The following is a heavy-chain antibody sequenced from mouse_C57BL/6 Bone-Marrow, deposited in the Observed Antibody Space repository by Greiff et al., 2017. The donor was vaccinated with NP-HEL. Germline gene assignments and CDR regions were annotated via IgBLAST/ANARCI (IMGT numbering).Heavy chain of an antibody. J-gene: IGHJ3*01. CDR2: IYPRSGNT. CDR1: GYTFTSYG. Sequence: VKLQESGAELARPGASVKLSCKASGYTFTSYGISWVKQRTGQGLEWIGEIYPRSGNTYYNEKFKGKATLTADKSSSTAYMELRSLTSEDSAVYFCARKRYYDYDWFAYWGQGTLVTVSA. V-gene: IGHV1-81*01. D-gene: IGHD2-4*01. CDR3: ARKRYYDYDWFAY.